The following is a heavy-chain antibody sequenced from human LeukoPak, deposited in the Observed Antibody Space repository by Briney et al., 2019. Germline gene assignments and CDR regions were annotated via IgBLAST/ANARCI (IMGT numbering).Heavy chain of an antibody. CDR3: AKDKVSGRFLHSAGFDY. D-gene: IGHD2-21*01. CDR2: IRYDGSNK. CDR1: GFTFGRHG. V-gene: IGHV3-30*02. J-gene: IGHJ4*02. Sequence: GGCLRLSCAASGFTFGRHGMHWVRQAPGKGLEWVAFIRYDGSNKYYAESVQGRFTISRDNSKNTLYLQMNSLRAEDTAVYYCAKDKVSGRFLHSAGFDYWGQGTLVTVSS.